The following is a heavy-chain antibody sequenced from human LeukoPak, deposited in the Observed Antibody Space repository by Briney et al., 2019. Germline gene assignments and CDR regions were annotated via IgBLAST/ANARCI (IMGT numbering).Heavy chain of an antibody. V-gene: IGHV3-53*01. CDR1: GFSVSSNF. Sequence: GGSLRLSCAASGFSVSSNFMSWVRQAPGKGLEWVSAFYSGGSTYSADSVKGRFTISGDSSKNTLYLQMNSLRAEDTAVYYCATSSSVDMVFDYWGQGTLVTVSS. CDR3: ATSSSVDMVFDY. CDR2: FYSGGST. J-gene: IGHJ4*02. D-gene: IGHD5-24*01.